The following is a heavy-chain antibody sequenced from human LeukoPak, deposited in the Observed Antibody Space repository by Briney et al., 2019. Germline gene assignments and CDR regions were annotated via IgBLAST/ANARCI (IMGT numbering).Heavy chain of an antibody. CDR3: AKWGDYDVLTGYYVSDY. CDR1: GFTFSNYA. Sequence: QPGGSLRLSCAASGFTFSNYAMSWVRQAPGKGREWVSAITGSGGNTYYADSVKGRFTISRDNSKNTVFLQMNSLRAEDTAVYYCAKWGDYDVLTGYYVSDYWGQGTLVTVSS. D-gene: IGHD3-9*01. CDR2: ITGSGGNT. V-gene: IGHV3-23*01. J-gene: IGHJ4*02.